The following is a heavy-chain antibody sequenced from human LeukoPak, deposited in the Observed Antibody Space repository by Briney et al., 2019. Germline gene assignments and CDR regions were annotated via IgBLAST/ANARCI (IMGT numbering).Heavy chain of an antibody. CDR2: IYYSGST. CDR3: ARASAFGEFRTGYYYYMDV. Sequence: SETLSLTCTVSGGSISSYYWSWIRQPPGKGLERIGYIYYSGSTNYNPSLKSRVTISVDTSKNQFSLKLSSVTAADTAVYYCARASAFGEFRTGYYYYMDVWGKGTTVTISS. D-gene: IGHD3-10*01. CDR1: GGSISSYY. J-gene: IGHJ6*03. V-gene: IGHV4-59*01.